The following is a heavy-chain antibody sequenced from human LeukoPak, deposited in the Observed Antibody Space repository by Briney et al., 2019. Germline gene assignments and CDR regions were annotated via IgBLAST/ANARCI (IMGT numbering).Heavy chain of an antibody. J-gene: IGHJ4*02. CDR3: ARGEGGSTIFGVTDY. CDR2: MSPNSGNT. V-gene: IGHV1-8*03. Sequence: ASVKVSCKASGYTFTSYDINWVRQATGQGLEWMGWMSPNSGNTGYAQKFQGRVTITRNTSISTAYMELSSLRSEDTAVYYCARGEGGSTIFGVTDYWGQGTLVTVSS. D-gene: IGHD3-3*01. CDR1: GYTFTSYD.